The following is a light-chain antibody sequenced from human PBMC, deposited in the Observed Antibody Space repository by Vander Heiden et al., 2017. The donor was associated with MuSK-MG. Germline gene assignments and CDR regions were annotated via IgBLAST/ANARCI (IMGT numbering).Light chain of an antibody. CDR2: KDS. CDR1: TLATRY. V-gene: IGLV3-25*03. CDR3: QSANGSVSV. Sequence: SSELTQPPSVAVSPGQTAKIPCSGETLATRYTSWYRQKPGQAPVVVIYKDSDRASAVPERFSGSTSATTVTLTIGGVQAEDEDDYYWQSANGSVSVFGTGTTLTVL. J-gene: IGLJ1*01.